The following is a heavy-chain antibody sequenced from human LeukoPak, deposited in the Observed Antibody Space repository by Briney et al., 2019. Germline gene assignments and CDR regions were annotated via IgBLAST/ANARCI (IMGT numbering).Heavy chain of an antibody. CDR1: GFTFSDYY. CDR3: ARDEYIHGGLTNFDS. CDR2: ISSSGSMI. Sequence: KPGGSLRLSCAASGFTFSDYYMSWIRQAPGKGLEWVSYISSSGSMISDADSVKGRFTISRDNAKKSLYLQMNSLRAEDTAVYYCARDEYIHGGLTNFDSWGQGTLVIVSS. J-gene: IGHJ4*02. V-gene: IGHV3-11*04. D-gene: IGHD4-23*01.